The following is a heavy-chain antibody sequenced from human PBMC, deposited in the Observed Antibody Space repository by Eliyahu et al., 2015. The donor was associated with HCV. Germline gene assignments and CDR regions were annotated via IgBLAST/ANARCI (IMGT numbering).Heavy chain of an antibody. CDR2: ISYDGSNK. V-gene: IGHV3-30*01. J-gene: IGHJ4*02. D-gene: IGHD2-2*01. CDR3: ASTIVVVPASSVMNDY. Sequence: QVQLVESGGGVVQPGRSLRLSCAASGFTFSXYAMHWVRQAPGKGLEWVAVISYDGSNKYYADSVKGRFTISRDNSKNTLYLQMNSLRAEDTAVYYCASTIVVVPASSVMNDYWGQGTLVTVSS. CDR1: GFTFSXYA.